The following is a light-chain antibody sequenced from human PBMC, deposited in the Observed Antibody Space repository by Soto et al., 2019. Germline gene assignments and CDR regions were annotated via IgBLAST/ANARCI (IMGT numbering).Light chain of an antibody. CDR1: QSVDRNY. CDR2: GAS. J-gene: IGKJ1*01. V-gene: IGKV3-20*01. Sequence: EIVLTQSPGTLSLSPGESATVSCRASQSVDRNYLAWFQQKPGQAPRLLIYGASSRATGIPPRFSGSGSGTEVVLTISGLETEDFAVYYCHQFASTPRTFGQGTKVESK. CDR3: HQFASTPRT.